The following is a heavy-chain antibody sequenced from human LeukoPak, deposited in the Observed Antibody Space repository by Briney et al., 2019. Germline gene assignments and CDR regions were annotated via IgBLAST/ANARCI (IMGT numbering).Heavy chain of an antibody. CDR3: ARGALGIAAAGNHYFDY. D-gene: IGHD6-13*01. J-gene: IGHJ4*02. Sequence: SETLSLTCTVSGGSISSYYWSWIRQPPGNGLEWIGYIYTSGSTNYNPSFKSRVTISVDTSKNQFSLKLSSVTAADTAVYYCARGALGIAAAGNHYFDYWGQGTLVTVSS. CDR2: IYTSGST. CDR1: GGSISSYY. V-gene: IGHV4-4*09.